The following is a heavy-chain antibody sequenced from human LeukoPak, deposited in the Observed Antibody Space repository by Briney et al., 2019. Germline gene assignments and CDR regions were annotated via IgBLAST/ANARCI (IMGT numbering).Heavy chain of an antibody. CDR2: ISSSGST. Sequence: SETLSLTCTVSGDSISSGDYYWSWIRQPAGKGLEWIGRISSSGSTNYNPSLKSRVTISVDTSKNQFSLKLSSVTAADTAVYYCARDICLGGYCSGGRANWFDPWGQGTLVTVSS. V-gene: IGHV4-61*02. CDR1: GDSISSGDYY. D-gene: IGHD2-15*01. J-gene: IGHJ5*02. CDR3: ARDICLGGYCSGGRANWFDP.